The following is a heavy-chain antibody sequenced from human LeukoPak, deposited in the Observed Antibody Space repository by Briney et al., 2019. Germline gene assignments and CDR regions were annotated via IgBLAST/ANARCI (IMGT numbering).Heavy chain of an antibody. CDR1: GYTFTSYA. J-gene: IGHJ4*02. CDR2: INAGNGNT. CDR3: ARGLRITMIPTSFDY. Sequence: ASVKVSCKASGYTFTSYAMHWVRQAPGQRLEWMGWINAGNGNTKYSQKFQGRVTITRDTSASTAYMELSSLRSEDTAVYYCARGLRITMIPTSFDYWGQGTLVTVSS. V-gene: IGHV1-3*01. D-gene: IGHD3-22*01.